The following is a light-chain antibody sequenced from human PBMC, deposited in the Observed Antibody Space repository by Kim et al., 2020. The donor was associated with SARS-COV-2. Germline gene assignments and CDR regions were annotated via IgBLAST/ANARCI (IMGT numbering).Light chain of an antibody. CDR3: QVWDSSSDNWV. CDR1: NIGSKA. Sequence: SYELTQPPSVSVAPGKTARISCGGNNIGSKAVHWYQQKPGQAPVLVIYRGRDRPSGIPERFSGSNSGNTATLTISRVEAGDEADYYCQVWDSSSDNWVFGGGTKLTVL. J-gene: IGLJ3*02. CDR2: RGR. V-gene: IGLV3-21*04.